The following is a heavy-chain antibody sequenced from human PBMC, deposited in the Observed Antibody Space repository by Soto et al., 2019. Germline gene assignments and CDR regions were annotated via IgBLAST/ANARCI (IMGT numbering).Heavy chain of an antibody. V-gene: IGHV4-61*08. Sequence: PSETLSLTCTVSGGSISSGGDYWSWIRQHPGKGLEWIGYIYYSGSTNYNPSLKSRVTISVDTSKNQFSLKLSSVTAADTAVYYCARVIGYCSGGSCYESDYWGQGTLVTVSS. CDR2: IYYSGST. CDR3: ARVIGYCSGGSCYESDY. J-gene: IGHJ4*02. D-gene: IGHD2-15*01. CDR1: GGSISSGGDY.